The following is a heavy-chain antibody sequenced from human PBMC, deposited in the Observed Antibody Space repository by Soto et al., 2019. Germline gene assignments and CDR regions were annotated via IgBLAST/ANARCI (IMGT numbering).Heavy chain of an antibody. J-gene: IGHJ4*02. CDR1: GYTFTNYA. V-gene: IGHV1-18*01. CDR2: ISAYNGNT. CDR3: ARDLAAAGAFDC. Sequence: QVQLVQSGAEVKKPGASVKDSCKASGYTFTNYAFSWVRQAPGQGLEWMGWISAYNGNTNYPQKLQGRVTMTTDTSTSTAYMELRSLRSDDTAVYYCARDLAAAGAFDCWGQGALVTVSS. D-gene: IGHD6-13*01.